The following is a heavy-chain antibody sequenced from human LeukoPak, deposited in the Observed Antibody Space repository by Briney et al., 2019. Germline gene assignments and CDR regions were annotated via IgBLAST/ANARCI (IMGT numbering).Heavy chain of an antibody. Sequence: SETLSLTCTVSGYSISSGYYWGWIRQSPGKGLEWIGSIYYSGNTYYNVSLKSRVTISVDTSKDQFSLKLSSVTAADTAVYYCARDAARYCSGGSCYYGKWFDPWGQGTLVTVSS. CDR2: IYYSGNT. CDR3: ARDAARYCSGGSCYYGKWFDP. V-gene: IGHV4-38-2*02. D-gene: IGHD2-15*01. CDR1: GYSISSGYY. J-gene: IGHJ5*02.